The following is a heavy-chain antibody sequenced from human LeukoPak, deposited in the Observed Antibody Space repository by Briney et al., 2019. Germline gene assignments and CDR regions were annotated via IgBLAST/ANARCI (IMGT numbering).Heavy chain of an antibody. Sequence: GGSPRLSCAASGLTFSSYSMNWVRQAPGKGLEWVSYISSSSSTIYYADSVKGRFTISRDNAKNSLYLQVNSLRDEDTAVYYCARDLGDYGDYPSPYYFDYWGQGTLVTVSS. D-gene: IGHD4-17*01. V-gene: IGHV3-48*02. CDR3: ARDLGDYGDYPSPYYFDY. CDR1: GLTFSSYS. J-gene: IGHJ4*02. CDR2: ISSSSSTI.